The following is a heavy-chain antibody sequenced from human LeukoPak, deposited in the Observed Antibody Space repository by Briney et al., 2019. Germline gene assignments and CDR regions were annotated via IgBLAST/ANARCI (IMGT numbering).Heavy chain of an antibody. CDR2: IYYSGST. CDR1: GGSISSYY. Sequence: SETLSLTCTVSGGSISSYYWSWIRQPPGKGLEWIGYIYYSGSTNYNPSLKSRVTISVDTSKNQFSLKLSSVTAADTAVYHCARSITGTTSQFDYWGQGTLVTVSS. D-gene: IGHD1-20*01. CDR3: ARSITGTTSQFDY. V-gene: IGHV4-59*01. J-gene: IGHJ4*02.